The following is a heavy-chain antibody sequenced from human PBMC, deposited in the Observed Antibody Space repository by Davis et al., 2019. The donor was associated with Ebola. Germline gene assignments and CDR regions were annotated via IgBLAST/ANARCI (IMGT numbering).Heavy chain of an antibody. CDR3: AAGTTSDWYGY. CDR2: IGHSGSPT. J-gene: IGHJ4*02. V-gene: IGHV3-23*01. D-gene: IGHD6-19*01. Sequence: GGSLRLSCAASGLSFSSYAMSWVRQAPGKGLEWVSLIGHSGSPTYYADSVKGRFTISRENSKNTLYLQMISLRADDTAVYYCAAGTTSDWYGYWGQGTLVTVSS. CDR1: GLSFSSYA.